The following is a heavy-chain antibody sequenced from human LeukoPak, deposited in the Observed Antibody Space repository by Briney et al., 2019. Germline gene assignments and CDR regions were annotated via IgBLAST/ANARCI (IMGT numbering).Heavy chain of an antibody. CDR2: LYSGGST. J-gene: IGHJ4*02. D-gene: IGHD3-10*01. Sequence: GGSLRLSCAASGFTVSGNYMSWVRQAPGKGLEGVSVLYSGGSTYYADSVKGRFTISRDNSKNTLYLQMNSLRAEDTAVYYCARGLDTMVRGVILDYWGQGTLVTVSS. V-gene: IGHV3-66*02. CDR1: GFTVSGNY. CDR3: ARGLDTMVRGVILDY.